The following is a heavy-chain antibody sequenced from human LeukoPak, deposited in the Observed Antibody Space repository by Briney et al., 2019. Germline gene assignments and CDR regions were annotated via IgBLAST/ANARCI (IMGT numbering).Heavy chain of an antibody. CDR1: GFTFSNYN. D-gene: IGHD3-10*01. J-gene: IGHJ6*02. V-gene: IGHV3-21*06. CDR3: ARALWSGPVYYGMDV. Sequence: PGGSLRLSCAASGFTFSNYNFYWVRQAPGKGLEWVSPISSTSSYIYYADSVKGRFTISRDNAKNSLYLQMNSLRAEDTAVYYCARALWSGPVYYGMDVWGQGTTVTVSS. CDR2: ISSTSSYI.